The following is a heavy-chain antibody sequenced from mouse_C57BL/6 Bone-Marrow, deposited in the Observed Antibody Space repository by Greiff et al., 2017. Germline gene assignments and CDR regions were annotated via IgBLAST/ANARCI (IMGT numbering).Heavy chain of an antibody. Sequence: EVQLQQSGPELVKPGASVKISCKASGYSFTGYYMNWVKQSPEKSLEWIGDINPSTGGTTYNQKFKAKATLTVDKSSSTAYLQLKSLTSEDSAVYYCARGRLAYWGQGTLVTVSA. CDR2: INPSTGGT. CDR3: ARGRLAY. J-gene: IGHJ3*01. CDR1: GYSFTGYY. V-gene: IGHV1-42*01.